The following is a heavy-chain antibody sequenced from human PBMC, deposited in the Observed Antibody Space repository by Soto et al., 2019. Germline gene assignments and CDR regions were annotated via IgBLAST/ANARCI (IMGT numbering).Heavy chain of an antibody. Sequence: QVQLVESGGGVVQPGRSLRLSCAASGFTFSSYGMHWVRQAPGKGLEWVAVIWYDGSNKYYADSVKGRFTISRDNSKNTLYLQMNSLRAADTAVYYCAREVGRWYYDSSGYYYDYWGQGTLVTVSS. V-gene: IGHV3-33*01. CDR2: IWYDGSNK. J-gene: IGHJ4*02. CDR1: GFTFSSYG. D-gene: IGHD3-22*01. CDR3: AREVGRWYYDSSGYYYDY.